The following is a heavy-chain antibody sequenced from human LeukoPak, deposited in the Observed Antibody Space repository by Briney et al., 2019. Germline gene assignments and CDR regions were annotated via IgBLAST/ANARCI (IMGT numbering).Heavy chain of an antibody. D-gene: IGHD5-18*01. J-gene: IGHJ4*02. CDR2: ISAYKRNT. V-gene: IGHV1-18*01. Sequence: PGKPCCSPAGSPFTRYGITWVRQAPGQGLEWMKWISAYKRNTTYAQRLEGRVTMTTDTSTSTAYVELGSLGSDHRAMYHCARESGGVDKVMVKDWGQGTLVTVSS. CDR1: GSPFTRYG. CDR3: ARESGGVDKVMVKD.